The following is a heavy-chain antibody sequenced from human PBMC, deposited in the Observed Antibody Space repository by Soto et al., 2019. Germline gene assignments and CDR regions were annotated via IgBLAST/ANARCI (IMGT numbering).Heavy chain of an antibody. D-gene: IGHD2-2*01. CDR2: LSGSGGST. J-gene: IGHJ5*02. Sequence: EVQLLESGGGLVQPGGSLRLSCAASGFTFSNYAMSWVRQAPGKGLEWVSTLSGSGGSTYYADSVKGRFTIARDNSKNTLYLKMNTLTAEDTAVYYCAKDTVPVATLWFDPWGQGTLVTGSS. CDR3: AKDTVPVATLWFDP. CDR1: GFTFSNYA. V-gene: IGHV3-23*01.